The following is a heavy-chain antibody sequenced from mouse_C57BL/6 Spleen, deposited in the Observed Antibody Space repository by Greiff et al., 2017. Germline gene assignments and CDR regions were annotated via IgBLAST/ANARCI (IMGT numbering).Heavy chain of an antibody. D-gene: IGHD1-1*01. CDR3: ARGITTVVATRAY. J-gene: IGHJ3*01. V-gene: IGHV1-55*01. CDR1: GYTFTSYW. CDR2: IYPGSGST. Sequence: QVQLKQSGAELVKPGASVKMSCKASGYTFTSYWITWVKQRPGQGLEWIGDIYPGSGSTNYNEKFKSKATLTVDTSSSTAYMQLSSLTSEDSAVYYCARGITTVVATRAYWGQGTLVTVSA.